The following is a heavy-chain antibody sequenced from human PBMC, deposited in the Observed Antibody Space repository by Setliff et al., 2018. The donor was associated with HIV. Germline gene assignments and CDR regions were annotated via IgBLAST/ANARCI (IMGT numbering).Heavy chain of an antibody. V-gene: IGHV4-38-2*01. D-gene: IGHD2-2*01. CDR1: GFIFSDYY. Sequence: PGGSLRLSCAASGFIFSDYYMSWIRQAPGKGLEWIGSIYYSGSTYYNPSLKSRVTISVDTSKNQFSLKLSSVTAADTAVYYCARTKDCSSISCPGTHHYYYMDVWGKGTTVTVSS. CDR3: ARTKDCSSISCPGTHHYYYMDV. CDR2: IYYSGST. J-gene: IGHJ6*03.